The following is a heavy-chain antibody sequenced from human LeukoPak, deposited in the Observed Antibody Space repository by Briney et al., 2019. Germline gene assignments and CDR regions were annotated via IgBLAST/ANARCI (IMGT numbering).Heavy chain of an antibody. CDR3: ARAKRYYDILTGYYSSDAFDI. V-gene: IGHV4-61*02. J-gene: IGHJ3*02. Sequence: SETLSLTCTVSGGSISSGSYYWSWIRQPAGKGLEWIGRIYTSGSTNYNPSLKSRVTISVDTSKNQFSLKLSSVTAADTAVYYCARAKRYYDILTGYYSSDAFDIWGQGTMVTVSS. CDR1: GGSISSGSYY. CDR2: IYTSGST. D-gene: IGHD3-9*01.